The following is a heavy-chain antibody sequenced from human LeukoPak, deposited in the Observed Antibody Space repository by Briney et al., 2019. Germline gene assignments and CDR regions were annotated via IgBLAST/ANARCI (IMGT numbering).Heavy chain of an antibody. V-gene: IGHV3-21*01. CDR3: ASSRTRPYYYGMDV. CDR1: GFTFSSYS. CDR2: ISSSSSYI. Sequence: PGGSPRLSCAASGFTFSSYSMNWVRQAPGKGLEWVSSISSSSSYIYYADSVKGRFTISRDNAKNSLYLQMNSLRAEDTAVYYCASSRTRPYYYGMDVWGQGTTVAVSS. D-gene: IGHD2-2*01. J-gene: IGHJ6*02.